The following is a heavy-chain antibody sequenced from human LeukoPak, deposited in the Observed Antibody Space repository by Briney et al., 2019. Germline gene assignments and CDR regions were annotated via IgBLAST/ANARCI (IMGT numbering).Heavy chain of an antibody. V-gene: IGHV4-34*01. CDR1: GGSFSGYY. CDR2: INHSGST. CDR3: ARALYYYGSGSYGAFDAFDI. Sequence: KPSETLSLTCAVYGGSFSGYYWSWIRQPPGMGLEWIGEINHSGSTNYNPSLKSRVTISVDTSKNQFSLKLSSVTAADTAVYYCARALYYYGSGSYGAFDAFDIWGQGTMVTVSS. D-gene: IGHD3-10*01. J-gene: IGHJ3*02.